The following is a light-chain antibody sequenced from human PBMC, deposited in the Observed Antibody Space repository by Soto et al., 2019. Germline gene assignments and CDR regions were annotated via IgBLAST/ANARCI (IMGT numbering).Light chain of an antibody. CDR3: QQSYSTPLT. V-gene: IGKV1-39*01. CDR2: AAS. CDR1: QSISSY. Sequence: EIQMTQSQFSLSASVGYRVPITCRASQSISSYLNWYQQKPGKAPKLLIYAASSLQSGVPSRFSGSGSGTDFTLTISSLQPEDFATYYCQQSYSTPLTFGGGTKGDIK. J-gene: IGKJ4*01.